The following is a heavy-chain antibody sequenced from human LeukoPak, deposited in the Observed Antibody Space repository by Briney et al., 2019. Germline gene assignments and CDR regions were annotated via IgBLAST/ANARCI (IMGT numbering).Heavy chain of an antibody. CDR2: VNLQGST. J-gene: IGHJ4*02. CDR1: GGSITNTNY. CDR3: AREGGPYRPLDY. Sequence: SETLSLTCGVSGGSITNTNYWPWVRQPPGKGLEWIGEVNLQGSTNYNPSLMGRVAIAVDTSENHISLQLTSVTAADTAVYYCAREGGPYRPLDYSGQGTLVTVSS. V-gene: IGHV4-4*02.